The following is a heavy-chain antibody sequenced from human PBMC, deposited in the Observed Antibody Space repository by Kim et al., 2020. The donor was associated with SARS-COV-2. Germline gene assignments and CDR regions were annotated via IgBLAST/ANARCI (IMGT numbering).Heavy chain of an antibody. CDR3: ARDRDIWGSFRLAS. J-gene: IGHJ4*02. CDR1: GFTFSDYW. D-gene: IGHD3-16*02. Sequence: GGSLRLSCKASGFTFSDYWMSWIRQAPGRGLEWISYITGNGINTFHAESVKGRFTISRNNFKNMLYLQMDSLRVDDTAIYYCARDRDIWGSFRLASWGQGTLLAVSP. CDR2: ITGNGINT. V-gene: IGHV3-11*01.